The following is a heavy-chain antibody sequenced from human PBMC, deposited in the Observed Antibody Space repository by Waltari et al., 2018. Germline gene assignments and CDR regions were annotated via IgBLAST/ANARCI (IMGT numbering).Heavy chain of an antibody. D-gene: IGHD2-15*01. Sequence: KLQESGPGLVKPSGTLSLTCGVSGDSMSSTYCWSWVRQSPGKGLEWIGQVRGDGRTNYNPSFASRVTVSLDTYKNQFSLMVTSATAADTAVYYCARDRGRGLYLDSWGPGTLVTVSP. J-gene: IGHJ4*02. V-gene: IGHV4-4*02. CDR3: ARDRGRGLYLDS. CDR1: GDSMSSTYC. CDR2: VRGDGRT.